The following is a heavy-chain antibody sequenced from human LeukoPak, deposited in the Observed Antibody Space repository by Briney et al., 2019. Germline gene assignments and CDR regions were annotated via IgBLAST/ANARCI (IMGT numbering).Heavy chain of an antibody. J-gene: IGHJ6*02. CDR2: INPNSGGI. CDR1: GYTFTGYY. Sequence: ASVNVSCKASGYTFTGYYMHWVRQAPGQGLEWMGRINPNSGGINYAQKFQGRVTMTRDTSISTAYMELSRLRSDDTAVYYCARDDRLLDADYYYGMDVWGQGTTVTVSS. D-gene: IGHD1-26*01. V-gene: IGHV1-2*06. CDR3: ARDDRLLDADYYYGMDV.